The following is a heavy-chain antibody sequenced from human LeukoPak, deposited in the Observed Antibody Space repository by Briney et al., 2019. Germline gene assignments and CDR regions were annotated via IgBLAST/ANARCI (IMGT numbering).Heavy chain of an antibody. V-gene: IGHV3-21*01. D-gene: IGHD1-26*01. CDR2: ISSSSTYI. J-gene: IGHJ3*02. CDR3: ARDVFSLGSGRYVGGGFDI. Sequence: GGSLRLSCAASGFTFSTYSMSWVRQAPGKGLEWVSSISSSSTYIYYADSVKGRFTISRDNAKNSLYLQMNSLRAEDTAVYYCARDVFSLGSGRYVGGGFDIWGQGTMVTVSS. CDR1: GFTFSTYS.